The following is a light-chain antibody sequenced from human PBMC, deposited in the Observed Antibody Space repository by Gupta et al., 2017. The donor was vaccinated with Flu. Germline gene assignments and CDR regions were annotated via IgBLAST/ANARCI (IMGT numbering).Light chain of an antibody. V-gene: IGKV1-27*01. CDR2: AAS. CDR3: QKYNSAPWT. Sequence: DLQMTQSSSSLSASVGDRVTITCRASQGISNYLAWYQQKPGKVPKLLIYAASTLQSGVPSRFSGSGSGTEFTLTISSLQPEDVATYYCQKYNSAPWTFGQGTKVEIK. CDR1: QGISNY. J-gene: IGKJ1*01.